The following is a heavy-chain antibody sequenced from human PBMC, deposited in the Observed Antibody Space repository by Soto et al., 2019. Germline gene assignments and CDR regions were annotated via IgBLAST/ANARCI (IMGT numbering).Heavy chain of an antibody. CDR1: GGTFSSYG. CDR3: AREGTEQWLVRGHFDY. CDR2: IIPIFGTA. V-gene: IGHV1-69*13. J-gene: IGHJ4*02. D-gene: IGHD6-19*01. Sequence: SVKVSCKASGGTFSSYGISWVRQAPGQGHEWVGGIIPIFGTANYAQKFQGRVTITADESTSTAYMELSSLRSEDTAVYYCAREGTEQWLVRGHFDYWGQGTLVTVSS.